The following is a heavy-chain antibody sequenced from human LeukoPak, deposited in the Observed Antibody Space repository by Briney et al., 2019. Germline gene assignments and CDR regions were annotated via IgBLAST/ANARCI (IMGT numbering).Heavy chain of an antibody. CDR1: GFPFSNYW. J-gene: IGHJ4*02. CDR3: ATVSRSSGRGYFDY. Sequence: PGGSLRLSCAASGFPFSNYWMHWVRQAPGKGLMWVSRMNSDGSSISHADSVKGRFTISRDNAKNTLYLQMNSLRAEDAAVYYCATVSRSSGRGYFDYWGQGTLVTVSS. V-gene: IGHV3-74*01. CDR2: MNSDGSSI. D-gene: IGHD6-19*01.